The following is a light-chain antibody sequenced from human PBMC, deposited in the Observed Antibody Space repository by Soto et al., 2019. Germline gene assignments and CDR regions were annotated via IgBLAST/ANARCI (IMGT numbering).Light chain of an antibody. V-gene: IGLV2-14*01. Sequence: QSVLTQPASVSGSPGQSITISCTGTSSDVGGYNYVSWYQQHPGKAPKLMIYEVSNRPSGVSNRFSGSKSGNTASLTISGLQAEDEADYYCSSYTSSSNLVLGNGTKAT. J-gene: IGLJ1*01. CDR2: EVS. CDR3: SSYTSSSNLV. CDR1: SSDVGGYNY.